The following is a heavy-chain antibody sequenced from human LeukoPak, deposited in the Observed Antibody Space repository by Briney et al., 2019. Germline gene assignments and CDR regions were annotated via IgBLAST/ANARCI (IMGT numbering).Heavy chain of an antibody. CDR3: ARADWFSLDY. J-gene: IGHJ4*02. V-gene: IGHV3-7*04. Sequence: GGSLRLSCAASGFTFSRYWMSWVRQAPGKGLEWVASIKEDGGEKHYVDSVKGRFTISRDNAKNSVYLQMNSPRAEDTAVYYCARADWFSLDYWGQGTLVIVSS. D-gene: IGHD3-9*01. CDR2: IKEDGGEK. CDR1: GFTFSRYW.